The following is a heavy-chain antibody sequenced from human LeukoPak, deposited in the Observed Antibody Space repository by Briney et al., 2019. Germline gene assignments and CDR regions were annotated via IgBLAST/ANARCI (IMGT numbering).Heavy chain of an antibody. J-gene: IGHJ3*02. D-gene: IGHD3-9*01. CDR1: GFTFSSYA. V-gene: IGHV3-23*01. Sequence: GGSLRLSCAASGFTFSSYAMSWVRQAPGKGLEWVSAISGSGGSTYYADSVKGRFTISRDNSKNTLYLQMNSLGAEDTAVYYCAKDSVLRDAFDIWGQGTMVTVSS. CDR2: ISGSGGST. CDR3: AKDSVLRDAFDI.